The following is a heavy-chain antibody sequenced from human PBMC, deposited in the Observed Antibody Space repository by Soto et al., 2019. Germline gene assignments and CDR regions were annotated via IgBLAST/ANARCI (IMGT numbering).Heavy chain of an antibody. D-gene: IGHD1-20*01. CDR3: ARGVLVYQGTGYYYYHGLDV. CDR2: FHHFSTT. J-gene: IGHJ6*02. Sequence: PGGSLRLSCAASGFTFSTYAMTWVRQAPGKGLEWIGTFHHFSTTTYNPSVKSRALISADTSKNQISLRLGSVTAADTALYFCARGVLVYQGTGYYYYHGLDVWGQGTTVTVSS. CDR1: GFTFSTYA. V-gene: IGHV4-34*01.